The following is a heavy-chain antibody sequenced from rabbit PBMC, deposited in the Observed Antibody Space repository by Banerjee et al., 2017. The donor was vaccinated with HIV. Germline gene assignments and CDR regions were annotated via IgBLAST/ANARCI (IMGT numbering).Heavy chain of an antibody. D-gene: IGHD7-1*01. CDR1: GFSFSSSYW. CDR2: IYGGNSGNT. J-gene: IGHJ4*01. Sequence: QSLEESGGDLVKPGASLTLTCTASGFSFSSSYWICWVRQAPGKGLEWIGCIYGGNSGNTAYASWAKGRFTISKASSTTVTLQMTSLTAADTATYFCARGANAAGYNSNLWGQGTLVTVS. CDR3: ARGANAAGYNSNL. V-gene: IGHV1S40*01.